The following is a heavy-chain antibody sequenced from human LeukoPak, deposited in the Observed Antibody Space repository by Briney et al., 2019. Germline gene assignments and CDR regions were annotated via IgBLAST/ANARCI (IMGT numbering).Heavy chain of an antibody. J-gene: IGHJ6*02. CDR3: QVEVSYYYYYGMDV. D-gene: IGHD3-22*01. CDR1: GFTFSSYS. CDR2: ISSSSSYI. V-gene: IGHV3-21*01. Sequence: GGSLRLSCAASGFTFSSYSMNWVRQAPGKGLEWVSSISSSSSYIYYADSVKGRFTISRDNAKNSLYLQMNSLRAEDTAVYYCQVEVSYYYYYGMDVWGQGTTVTVSS.